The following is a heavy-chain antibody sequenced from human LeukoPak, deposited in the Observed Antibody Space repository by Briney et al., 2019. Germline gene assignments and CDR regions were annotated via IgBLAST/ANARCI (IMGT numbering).Heavy chain of an antibody. D-gene: IGHD6-13*01. CDR1: GFTFDDYA. V-gene: IGHV3-9*01. J-gene: IGHJ5*02. CDR2: ISWNSGSI. Sequence: PGGSLRLSCAASGFTFDDYAMHWVRQAPGKGLEWVSGISWNSGSIGYADSVKGRFTISRDNAKNSLYLQMNSLRAEDTALYYCAKDYSSSWKEYNWFDPWGQGTLVTVSS. CDR3: AKDYSSSWKEYNWFDP.